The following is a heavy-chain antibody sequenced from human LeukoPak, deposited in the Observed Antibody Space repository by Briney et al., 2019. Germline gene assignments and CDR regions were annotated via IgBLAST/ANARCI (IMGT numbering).Heavy chain of an antibody. CDR2: ISGSGGST. Sequence: PGGSLRLSCAASGFTVSSNYMSWVRQAPGKGLEWVSAISGSGGSTYYADSVRGRFTISRDSSKNTLYLQMNSLRVEDTAVYYCARIYNWGQGTLVTVSS. V-gene: IGHV3-66*01. D-gene: IGHD4-11*01. J-gene: IGHJ4*02. CDR3: ARIYN. CDR1: GFTVSSNY.